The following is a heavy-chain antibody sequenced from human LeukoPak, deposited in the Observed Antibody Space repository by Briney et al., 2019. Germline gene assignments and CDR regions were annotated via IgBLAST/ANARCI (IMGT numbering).Heavy chain of an antibody. CDR3: SGDRDSSSWSFY. J-gene: IGHJ4*02. V-gene: IGHV4-59*03. D-gene: IGHD6-6*01. CDR2: MHDSGSS. CDR1: GGSISGYY. Sequence: SETLSLTCTVSGGSISGYYWSWIRQPPGKGLEWIGYMHDSGSSNYNPSLKRRVTISLDTSKNQFSLNLRSVNAADTAVYYCSGDRDSSSWSFYWGQGTLATVSS.